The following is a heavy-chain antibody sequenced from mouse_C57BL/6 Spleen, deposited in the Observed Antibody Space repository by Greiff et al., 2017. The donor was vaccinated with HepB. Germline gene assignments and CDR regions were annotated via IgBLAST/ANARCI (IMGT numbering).Heavy chain of an antibody. V-gene: IGHV14-2*01. CDR2: IDPEDGET. Sequence: EVQGVESGAELVKPGASVKLSCTASGFNIKDYYMHWVKQRTEQGLEWIGRIDPEDGETKYAPKFQGKATITADTSSNTAYLQLSSLTSDDTAVYYCARSQFITTVVATDWGQGTSVTVSS. CDR1: GFNIKDYY. J-gene: IGHJ4*01. CDR3: ARSQFITTVVATD. D-gene: IGHD1-1*01.